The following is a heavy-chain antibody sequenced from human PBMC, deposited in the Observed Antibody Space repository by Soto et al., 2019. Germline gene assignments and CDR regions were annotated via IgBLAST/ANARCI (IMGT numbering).Heavy chain of an antibody. CDR1: GFTFSDYS. D-gene: IGHD6-13*01. CDR3: ARDPPYISSWSYFDY. Sequence: EVQLVESGGGLVKPGGSLRVSCAASGFTFSDYSMNWVRQAPGKGLEWLSSITSTGSYIYYADSVKGRFTISRDNAGSSLFLQMNSLRAEDTAMYYCARDPPYISSWSYFDYWGQGTLVTVSS. V-gene: IGHV3-21*01. CDR2: ITSTGSYI. J-gene: IGHJ4*02.